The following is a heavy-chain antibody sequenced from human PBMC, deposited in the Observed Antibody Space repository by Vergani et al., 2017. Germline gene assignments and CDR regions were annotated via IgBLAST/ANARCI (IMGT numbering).Heavy chain of an antibody. CDR1: GDSVSSNSAA. V-gene: IGHV6-1*01. CDR2: TYYRSKWYN. D-gene: IGHD6-13*01. Sequence: QVQLQQSGPGLVKPSQTLLLTCASSGDSVSSNSAAWTWIRQSPSRGLEWLGRTYYRSKWYNNYAVSVKSRLTINPDTSKNQFSLQLHSVTPESTAVYYSARVWEQQLSNWGQGTLVTVSS. CDR3: ARVWEQQLSN. J-gene: IGHJ4*02.